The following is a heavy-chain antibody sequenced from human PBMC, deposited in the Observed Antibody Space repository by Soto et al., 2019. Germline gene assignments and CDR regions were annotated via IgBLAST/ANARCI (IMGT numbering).Heavy chain of an antibody. D-gene: IGHD3-16*02. Sequence: SETLSLTCTVSGGSISSGGYYWSWIRQHPGKGLEWIGYIYYSGSTYYNPSLKSRVTISVDTSKNQFSLKLSSVTAADTAVYYCARVMYYDYVWGSYRYSRFDPWGQGTLVTV. J-gene: IGHJ5*02. CDR3: ARVMYYDYVWGSYRYSRFDP. CDR2: IYYSGST. CDR1: GGSISSGGYY. V-gene: IGHV4-31*03.